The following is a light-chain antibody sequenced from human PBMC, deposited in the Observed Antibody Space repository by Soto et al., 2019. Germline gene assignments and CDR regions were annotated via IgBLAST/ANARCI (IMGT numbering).Light chain of an antibody. CDR3: QQYESSPPT. CDR1: QSLNRNY. V-gene: IGKV3-20*01. CDR2: GAF. Sequence: EVVLTQSPGTLSLSPGERATLSCSASQSLNRNYLAWYQRKPGQPPRLLMYGAFNRATDIPARFSGSVSGTDFTLTITRLEPEDFAVYYCQQYESSPPTFGQGTKVEF. J-gene: IGKJ1*01.